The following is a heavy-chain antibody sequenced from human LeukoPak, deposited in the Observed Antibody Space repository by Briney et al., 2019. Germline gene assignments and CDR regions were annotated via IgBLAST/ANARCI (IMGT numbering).Heavy chain of an antibody. CDR1: GFTFDDYV. D-gene: IGHD3-10*01. Sequence: GGSLRLSCVASGFTFDDYVMHWVRQAPGKGLEWVSGISWNSGSIGYADSLKGRFIISRDNAKNSLYLQMNSLRAEDTALYYCAKDIGSGSYYNFDYWGQGTLVTVSS. CDR2: ISWNSGSI. V-gene: IGHV3-9*01. CDR3: AKDIGSGSYYNFDY. J-gene: IGHJ4*02.